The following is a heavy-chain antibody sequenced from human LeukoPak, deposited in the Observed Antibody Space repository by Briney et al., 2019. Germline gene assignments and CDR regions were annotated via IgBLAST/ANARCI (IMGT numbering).Heavy chain of an antibody. CDR1: GYTFTGYY. V-gene: IGHV1-2*02. Sequence: ASVKASCKASGYTFTGYYMHWVRQAPGQGLEWMGWINPNSGGTNYAQKFQGRVTLTRDTSISTAYMELSSLRSDDTALYYCARGGAVTGAGDLWYFDLWGRGTLVTVSS. CDR2: INPNSGGT. J-gene: IGHJ2*01. CDR3: ARGGAVTGAGDLWYFDL. D-gene: IGHD2-8*02.